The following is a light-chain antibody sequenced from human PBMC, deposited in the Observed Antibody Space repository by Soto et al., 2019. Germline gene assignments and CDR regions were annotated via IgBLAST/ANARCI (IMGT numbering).Light chain of an antibody. Sequence: QSALTQPPSASGSPGQSVTISCTGTSSDVGGYISWYQQHPGKAPKLMIFEVNKRPSGVPDRFSGSKSGNTASLTVSGLQAEDEADYYCSSYAGINNLGVFGTGTKLTVL. CDR1: SSDVGGY. V-gene: IGLV2-8*01. CDR2: EVN. J-gene: IGLJ1*01. CDR3: SSYAGINNLGV.